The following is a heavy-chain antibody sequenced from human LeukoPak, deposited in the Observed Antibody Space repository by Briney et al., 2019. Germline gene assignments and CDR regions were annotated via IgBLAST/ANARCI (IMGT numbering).Heavy chain of an antibody. V-gene: IGHV4-34*01. CDR1: GASFSGNY. CDR2: ITHVGDS. CDR3: ARGNRRLAYYGSGSRLPFDY. J-gene: IGHJ4*02. Sequence: SETLSLTCSVFGASFSGNYWIWIRQPPGKGLEWIGEITHVGDSNYNPSLKSRVTISLDTSKSQFSLKLHSLTAADTAVYYCARGNRRLAYYGSGSRLPFDYWGQGTLVTVSS. D-gene: IGHD3-10*01.